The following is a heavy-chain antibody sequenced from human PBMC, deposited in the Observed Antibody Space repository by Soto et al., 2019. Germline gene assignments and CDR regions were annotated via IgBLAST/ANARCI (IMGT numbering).Heavy chain of an antibody. J-gene: IGHJ3*02. CDR2: IIPILGIA. CDR1: GGTFSSYT. D-gene: IGHD3-22*01. V-gene: IGHV1-69*02. CDR3: ASSKKYYYESSGSRPDAFDI. Sequence: SVKVSCKASGGTFSSYTISWVRQAPGQGLDWMGRIIPILGIANYAQKFQGRVTITADKSTSTAYMELSSLRSEDTAVYYCASSKKYYYESSGSRPDAFDIWGQGTMVTVS.